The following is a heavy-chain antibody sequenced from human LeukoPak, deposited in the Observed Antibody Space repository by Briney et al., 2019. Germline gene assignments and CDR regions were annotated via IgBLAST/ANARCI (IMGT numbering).Heavy chain of an antibody. Sequence: SQTLSLTCAISRDSVSNNSVTWNWIRQSPSRGLEWLGRTYYRSKWYSDYTISVKSRITINSDTSMNQFSLQVNSVAPEDTAVYFCARDHSSSWDFDSWGQGTLVTVSS. D-gene: IGHD6-13*01. CDR2: TYYRSKWYS. V-gene: IGHV6-1*01. J-gene: IGHJ4*02. CDR1: RDSVSNNSVT. CDR3: ARDHSSSWDFDS.